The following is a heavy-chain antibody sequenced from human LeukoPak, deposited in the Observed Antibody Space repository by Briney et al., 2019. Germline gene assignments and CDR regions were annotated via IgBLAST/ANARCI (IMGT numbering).Heavy chain of an antibody. D-gene: IGHD3-10*01. CDR3: ARVRILWFGELDAFDI. CDR2: INHSGST. Sequence: SETLSLTCAVYGGSFSGYYWSWIRQPPGKGLEWIGEINHSGSTNYNPSLKSRVTISVDTSKNQFSLKLGSVTAADTAVYYCARVRILWFGELDAFDIWGQGTMVTVSS. V-gene: IGHV4-34*01. J-gene: IGHJ3*02. CDR1: GGSFSGYY.